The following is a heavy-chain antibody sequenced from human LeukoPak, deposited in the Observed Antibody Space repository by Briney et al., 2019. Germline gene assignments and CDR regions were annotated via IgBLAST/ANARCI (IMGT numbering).Heavy chain of an antibody. CDR1: GFTFSYHW. V-gene: IGHV3-7*01. J-gene: IGHJ4*02. Sequence: GGSPTLSCAASGFTFSYHWMTWFRQAPGKGLEWVANIKNDGAVKNYVASVKGRFTISRDNAKNSLYLQMNSLRAEDTAVYYCAKDSYSKGDFWGQGVLVTVSS. CDR3: AKDSYSKGDF. CDR2: IKNDGAVK. D-gene: IGHD6-13*01.